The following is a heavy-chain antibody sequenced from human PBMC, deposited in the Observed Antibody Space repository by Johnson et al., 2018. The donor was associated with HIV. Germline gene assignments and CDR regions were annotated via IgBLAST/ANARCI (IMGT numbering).Heavy chain of an antibody. D-gene: IGHD4-11*01. J-gene: IGHJ3*02. Sequence: QVQLVESGGGVVQPGRSLRLSCAASGFTFSLYAMHWVRQAPGKGLEWVAVISYDGTKKYYGGSVRGRFTISRDNSKNTLYLQMNKVRVEDTAVYYCARSVHDYSDYLWGRDAFDIWGQGTMIIVSS. CDR3: ARSVHDYSDYLWGRDAFDI. CDR1: GFTFSLYA. CDR2: ISYDGTKK. V-gene: IGHV3-30*04.